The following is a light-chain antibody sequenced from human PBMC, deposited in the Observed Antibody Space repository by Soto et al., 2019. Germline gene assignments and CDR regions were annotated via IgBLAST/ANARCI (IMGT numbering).Light chain of an antibody. V-gene: IGLV1-47*02. CDR1: SSNIGSNY. CDR2: SNS. Sequence: QSVLTQPRSASGTPGQRVTISCSGSSSNIGSNYVYWYQQLPGTAPKLLIYSNSQRPSGVPDRFSGSKSGTSASLAISGLRSEDEADYYCATWDDSLSGPVFGGGTKLTVL. J-gene: IGLJ3*02. CDR3: ATWDDSLSGPV.